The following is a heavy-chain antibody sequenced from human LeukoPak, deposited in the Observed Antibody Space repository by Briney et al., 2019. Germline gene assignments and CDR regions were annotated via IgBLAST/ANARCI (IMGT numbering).Heavy chain of an antibody. V-gene: IGHV3-13*01. D-gene: IGHD3-10*01. J-gene: IGHJ3*02. CDR2: IGTAGDT. CDR3: ARESSGSGAFDI. CDR1: GYTFSSYD. Sequence: GGSLRLSCAASGYTFSSYDMHWVRQATGKGLKWVSAIGTAGDTYYPGSVKGRFTISRENAKNSLYLQMNSLRAGDTAVYYCARESSGSGAFDIWGQGTMVTVSS.